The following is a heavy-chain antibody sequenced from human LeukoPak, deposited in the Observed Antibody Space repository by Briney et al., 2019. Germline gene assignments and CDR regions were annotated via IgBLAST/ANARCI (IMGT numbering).Heavy chain of an antibody. CDR2: IKEDGSRA. V-gene: IGHV3-7*01. CDR3: ASDRAFSQFDY. Sequence: PGGSLRLSCGASGFSFSTYWMDWVRQAPGKGLVWVASIKEDGSRADYVDSVRGRFTVSRDNTKNSLFLQMNSLRVDDTAVYYCASDRAFSQFDYWGQGTLVTVSS. CDR1: GFSFSTYW. D-gene: IGHD3-10*01. J-gene: IGHJ4*02.